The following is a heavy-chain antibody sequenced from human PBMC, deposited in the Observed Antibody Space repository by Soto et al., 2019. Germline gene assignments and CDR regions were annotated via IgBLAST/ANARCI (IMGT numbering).Heavy chain of an antibody. D-gene: IGHD5-12*01. Sequence: QLQLQESGPGLVKPSETLSLTCTVSGGSISSSSYYWGWIRQPPGKGLEWIGSIYYSGSTYYNPSLKSRVTISVDTSKNQFSLKLSSVTAADTAVYYCATPGSGYDPGFDYWGQGTLVTVSS. CDR1: GGSISSSSYY. V-gene: IGHV4-39*01. CDR3: ATPGSGYDPGFDY. CDR2: IYYSGST. J-gene: IGHJ4*02.